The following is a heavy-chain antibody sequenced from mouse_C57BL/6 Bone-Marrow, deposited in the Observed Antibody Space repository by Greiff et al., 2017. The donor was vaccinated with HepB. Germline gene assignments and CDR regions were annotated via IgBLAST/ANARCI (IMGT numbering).Heavy chain of an antibody. V-gene: IGHV1-54*01. J-gene: IGHJ1*03. Sequence: QVQLKESGAELVRPGTSVKVSCKASGYAFTNYLIEWVKQRPGQGLEWIGVINPGSGGTNYNEKFKGKATLTADKSSSTAYMQLSSLTSEDSAVYFCARGGITTVVAYWYFDVWGTGTTVTVSS. CDR3: ARGGITTVVAYWYFDV. D-gene: IGHD1-1*01. CDR1: GYAFTNYL. CDR2: INPGSGGT.